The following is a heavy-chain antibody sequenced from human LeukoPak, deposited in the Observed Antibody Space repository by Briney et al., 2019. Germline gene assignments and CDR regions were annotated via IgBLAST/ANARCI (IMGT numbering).Heavy chain of an antibody. CDR2: IKQDGSEK. J-gene: IGHJ4*02. Sequence: GGSLRLSCAASGFTFSSYAMRWVRQVPGKGLEWVASIKQDGSEKYYVDSVKGRFTISRDNTKNSLSLQMNSLRVEDTAFYYCANYAYWGQGTLVTVSS. CDR1: GFTFSSYA. V-gene: IGHV3-7*01. CDR3: ANYAY.